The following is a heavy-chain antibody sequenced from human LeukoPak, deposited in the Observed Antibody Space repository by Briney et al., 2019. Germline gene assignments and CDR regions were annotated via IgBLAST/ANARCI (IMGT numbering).Heavy chain of an antibody. CDR2: IKPDGSAE. Sequence: GGSLRLSCATSGFTFSSNWMSWVRHAPGRGLEWVANIKPDGSAEYYAASVKGRFTVSRDNAKNSLYLQMNSLRAEDTAVYFCARGIGAYNSTTYYDAFDIWGQGTMVTVSS. V-gene: IGHV3-7*01. CDR1: GFTFSSNW. CDR3: ARGIGAYNSTTYYDAFDI. J-gene: IGHJ3*02. D-gene: IGHD2/OR15-2a*01.